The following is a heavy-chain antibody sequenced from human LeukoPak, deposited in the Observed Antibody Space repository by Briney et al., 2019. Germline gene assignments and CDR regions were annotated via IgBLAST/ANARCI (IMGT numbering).Heavy chain of an antibody. J-gene: IGHJ6*02. Sequence: GASVKVSCKASGYTFTSYGISWVRQAPGQGLEWMGWISAYNGNTNYAQKLQGRVTMTTDTSTSTAYMELRSLRSDDTAVYYCARRKETSSSWYVDRVWEYYYGMDVWGQGTTVTVSS. CDR2: ISAYNGNT. D-gene: IGHD6-13*01. CDR3: ARRKETSSSWYVDRVWEYYYGMDV. CDR1: GYTFTSYG. V-gene: IGHV1-18*01.